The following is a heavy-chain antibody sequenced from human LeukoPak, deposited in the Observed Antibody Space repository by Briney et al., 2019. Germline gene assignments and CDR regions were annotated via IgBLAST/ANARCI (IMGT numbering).Heavy chain of an antibody. Sequence: SETLSLTCTVSGGSISSGGYYWSWIRQHPGKGLEWIGYIYYSGSTYHNPSLKSRVTISVDTSKNQFSLKLSSVTAADTAVYYCARASRGATIPLFDYWGQGTLVTVSS. CDR1: GGSISSGGYY. J-gene: IGHJ4*02. CDR2: IYYSGST. D-gene: IGHD5-12*01. CDR3: ARASRGATIPLFDY. V-gene: IGHV4-31*03.